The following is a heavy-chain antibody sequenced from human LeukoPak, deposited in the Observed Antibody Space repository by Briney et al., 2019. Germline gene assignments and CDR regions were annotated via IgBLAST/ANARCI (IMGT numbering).Heavy chain of an antibody. J-gene: IGHJ4*02. D-gene: IGHD3-10*01. CDR1: GGTFSSYA. CDR3: ARDSPDGSGTYYNDSPDY. V-gene: IGHV1-69*04. Sequence: SVKVSCKASGGTFSSYAISWVRQAPGQGLEWMGRIIPILGIANYAQKFQGRVTMTTDTSTSTAYMDLRSLRSDDTAIYYCARDSPDGSGTYYNDSPDYWGQGTLVTVSS. CDR2: IIPILGIA.